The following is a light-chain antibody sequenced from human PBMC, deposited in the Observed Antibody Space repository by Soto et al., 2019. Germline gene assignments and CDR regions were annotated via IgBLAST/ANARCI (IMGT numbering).Light chain of an antibody. CDR2: AAS. J-gene: IGKJ4*01. CDR1: RSVRNY. V-gene: IGKV1-27*01. CDR3: QKYNSAPLT. Sequence: TQSPATRSLSPGERATLSFRASRSVRNYLAWYQQKPGKIPNLLIYAASTLQAGVPSRFSGSGSGTDVTLTISSLQPEDVAAYYCQKYNSAPLTFGGGTKVDIK.